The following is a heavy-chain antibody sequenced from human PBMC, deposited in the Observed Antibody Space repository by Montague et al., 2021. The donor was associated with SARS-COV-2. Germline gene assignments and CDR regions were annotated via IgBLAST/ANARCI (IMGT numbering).Heavy chain of an antibody. J-gene: IGHJ4*02. Sequence: SETLSLTCALYGGSFSGFQWSWIRQSPGKGLEWIGEINQSGSTNYNVSLKSRLTMPLDTSKNQVSLKLSSVTAADTAVYYCATSSSRSYYVGHDYWGQGTLVTVTS. CDR1: GGSFSGFQ. CDR3: ATSSSRSYYVGHDY. CDR2: INQSGST. V-gene: IGHV4-34*01. D-gene: IGHD3-10*01.